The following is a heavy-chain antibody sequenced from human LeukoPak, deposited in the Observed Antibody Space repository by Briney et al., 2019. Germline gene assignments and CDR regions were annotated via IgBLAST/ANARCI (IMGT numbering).Heavy chain of an antibody. J-gene: IGHJ5*02. CDR3: ARHIGLRYFDWSKTRGGNSWFDP. D-gene: IGHD3-9*01. Sequence: SETLSLTCAVYGGSFSGYYWSWIRQPPGKGLEWIGEINHSGSTNYNPSLKSRVTISVDTSKNQFSLKLSSVTAADTAVYYCARHIGLRYFDWSKTRGGNSWFDPWGQGTLVTVSS. CDR2: INHSGST. V-gene: IGHV4-34*01. CDR1: GGSFSGYY.